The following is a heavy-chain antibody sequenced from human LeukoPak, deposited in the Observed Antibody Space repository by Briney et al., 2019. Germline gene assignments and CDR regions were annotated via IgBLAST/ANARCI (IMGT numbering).Heavy chain of an antibody. CDR2: INPNSGGT. CDR3: ARVGQKAAGSFDY. Sequence: GASVKASCKASGYTFTGYYMHWVRQAPGQGLEWMGWINPNSGGTNYAQKFQGRVTMTRDTSISTAYMELSRLRSDDTAVYYCARVGQKAAGSFDYWGQGTLVTVSS. D-gene: IGHD6-13*01. J-gene: IGHJ4*02. V-gene: IGHV1-2*02. CDR1: GYTFTGYY.